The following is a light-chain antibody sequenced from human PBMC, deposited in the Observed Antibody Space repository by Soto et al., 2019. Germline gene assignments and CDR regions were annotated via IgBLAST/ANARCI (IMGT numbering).Light chain of an antibody. CDR1: QSISSW. Sequence: DIQMTQSPSTLSASVGDRVTITCRASQSISSWLAWYQQKPGKAPKLLIYDASSLESGVPSRFSGSGSGTEFTLTISSLQPDDFATYYCQQLNIYPLTFGPGTKVDIK. V-gene: IGKV1-5*01. J-gene: IGKJ3*01. CDR3: QQLNIYPLT. CDR2: DAS.